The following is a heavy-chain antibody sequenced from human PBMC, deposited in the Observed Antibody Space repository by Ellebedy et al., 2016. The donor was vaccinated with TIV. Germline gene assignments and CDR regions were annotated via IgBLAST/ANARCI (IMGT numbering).Heavy chain of an antibody. CDR2: INPNSGGT. V-gene: IGHV1-2*02. CDR1: GYTFTGYY. D-gene: IGHD5-24*01. Sequence: ASVKVSXKASGYTFTGYYMHWVRQAPGQGLEWMGWINPNSGGTNYAQKFQGRVTMTRDTSISTAYMELSRLRSDDTAVYYCARARRGVEMATITSNFDYWGQGTLVTVSS. J-gene: IGHJ4*02. CDR3: ARARRGVEMATITSNFDY.